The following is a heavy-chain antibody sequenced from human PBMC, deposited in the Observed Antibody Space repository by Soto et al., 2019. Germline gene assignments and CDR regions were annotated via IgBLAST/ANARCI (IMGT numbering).Heavy chain of an antibody. CDR2: MYSGGST. CDR1: GCTVSTYY. D-gene: IGHD3-9*01. Sequence: VGSLRLSCAASGCTVSTYYIGGVRQATWKGLEWVSVMYSGGSTYYADSVKGKFTISRDNSKNTLYLQMNSLKAEDTAVYYCASPTQNPLIGYDILTGYYGKPPPLDVWVKGTTVTVSS. V-gene: IGHV3-66*01. J-gene: IGHJ6*04. CDR3: ASPTQNPLIGYDILTGYYGKPPPLDV.